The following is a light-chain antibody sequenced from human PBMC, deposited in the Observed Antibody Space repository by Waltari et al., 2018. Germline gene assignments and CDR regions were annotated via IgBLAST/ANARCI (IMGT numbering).Light chain of an antibody. CDR1: QGIGAH. J-gene: IGKJ1*01. CDR2: TAS. V-gene: IGKV1-39*01. CDR3: QQSYSSPWT. Sequence: IQMTQSPPALSASVGDRVAITCRASQGIGAHLHWYQQKPGKAPRVLIYTASSLQRGVPTRFSGSGSGTEFTLTISTLQPEDAATYYCQQSYSSPWTFGQGTKVEIK.